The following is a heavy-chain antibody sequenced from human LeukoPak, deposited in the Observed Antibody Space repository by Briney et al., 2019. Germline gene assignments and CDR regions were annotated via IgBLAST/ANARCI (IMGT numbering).Heavy chain of an antibody. CDR3: AIEGYSYTDGFDI. J-gene: IGHJ3*02. D-gene: IGHD5-18*01. CDR1: GFRFTNNW. CDR2: IYPGDSGT. V-gene: IGHV5-51*01. Sequence: GESLKISCKGSGFRFTNNWIGWVRQMPGKGLEWMGIIYPGDSGTRYSPPFQGQVTISADKSISTAYLQWSSLRASDTAMYYCAIEGYSYTDGFDIWGQGTMVTVSS.